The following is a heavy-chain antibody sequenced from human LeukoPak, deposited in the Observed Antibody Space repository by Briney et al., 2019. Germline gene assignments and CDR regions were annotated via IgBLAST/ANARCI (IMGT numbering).Heavy chain of an antibody. Sequence: VGSLRLSCAASGFTFSNAWMSWVRQAPGKGLEWVGRIKSKTDGGTTDYAAPVKGRFTISRDDSKNTLYLQMNSLKTEDTAVYYCTTDGRCGGDCYSGVVDYWGQGTLVTVSS. V-gene: IGHV3-15*01. CDR3: TTDGRCGGDCYSGVVDY. D-gene: IGHD2-21*02. CDR1: GFTFSNAW. CDR2: IKSKTDGGTT. J-gene: IGHJ4*02.